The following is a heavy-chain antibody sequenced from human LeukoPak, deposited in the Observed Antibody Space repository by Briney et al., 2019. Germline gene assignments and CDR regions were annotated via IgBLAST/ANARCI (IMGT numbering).Heavy chain of an antibody. V-gene: IGHV4-59*08. CDR1: YY. CDR2: IYYSGST. J-gene: IGHJ6*02. D-gene: IGHD3-3*01. Sequence: YYWSXIRQPPGKGXEWIGYIYYSGSTNYNPSLKSRVTISVDTSKNQFSLKLSSVTAADTAVYYCARLRYYDFWSGDYGMDVWGQGTTVTVSS. CDR3: ARLRYYDFWSGDYGMDV.